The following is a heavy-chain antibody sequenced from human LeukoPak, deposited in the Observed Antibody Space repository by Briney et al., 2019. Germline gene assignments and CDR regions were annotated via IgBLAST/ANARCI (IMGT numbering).Heavy chain of an antibody. J-gene: IGHJ4*02. CDR2: INSDGIST. V-gene: IGHV3-74*01. D-gene: IGHD3-22*01. CDR3: ARDGNYYDGSGPADY. CDR1: RFTFSRYW. Sequence: GGSLRLSCAASRFTFSRYWMHWVRQAPGKGLEWVSRINSDGISTSYADSVKGRFTISRDNAKNTLYLQMNSLRAEDTAVYYCARDGNYYDGSGPADYWGQGTLVTVSS.